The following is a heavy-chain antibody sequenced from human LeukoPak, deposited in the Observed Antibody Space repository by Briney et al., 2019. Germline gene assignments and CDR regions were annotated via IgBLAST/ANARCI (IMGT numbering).Heavy chain of an antibody. CDR1: GDSISSYY. CDR3: ARVFERRPDYYMHV. Sequence: SETLSLTCTVSGDSISSYYWTWIRHPPGKGLEWMGYIYYSGSTNYNPSLKSRGNISVDTSKNQFSLKLSSVTAADTAVYYCARVFERRPDYYMHVWGKGTTVTVSS. CDR2: IYYSGST. V-gene: IGHV4-59*01. J-gene: IGHJ6*03.